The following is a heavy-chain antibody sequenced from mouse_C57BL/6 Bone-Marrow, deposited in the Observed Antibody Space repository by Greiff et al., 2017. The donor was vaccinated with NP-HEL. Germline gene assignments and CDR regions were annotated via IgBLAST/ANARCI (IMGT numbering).Heavy chain of an antibody. Sequence: QVQLQQPGAELVKPGASVKMSCKASGYTFTSYWITWVKQRPGQGLEWIGDIYPGSGSTNYNEKFKSKATLTVDTSSSTAYMQLSSLTSEDSAVYYCARTTMMTTGRVSYAMAYWGQGTSVTVSS. D-gene: IGHD2-4*01. CDR3: ARTTMMTTGRVSYAMAY. CDR2: IYPGSGST. V-gene: IGHV1-55*01. J-gene: IGHJ4*01. CDR1: GYTFTSYW.